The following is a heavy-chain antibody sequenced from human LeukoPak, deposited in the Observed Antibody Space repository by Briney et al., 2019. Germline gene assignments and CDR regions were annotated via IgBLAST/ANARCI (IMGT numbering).Heavy chain of an antibody. J-gene: IGHJ4*02. CDR3: ARGRGAAATVLDY. Sequence: GGSLRLSCAASGFTFSSYWMSWVRQAPGKGLEWVANIKQDGSEKYYVDSVKGRFTISRDNAKNSLYLQMNSLRAEDTAVYYCARGRGAAATVLDYWGQGTLVTVSS. CDR1: GFTFSSYW. D-gene: IGHD2-15*01. CDR2: IKQDGSEK. V-gene: IGHV3-7*01.